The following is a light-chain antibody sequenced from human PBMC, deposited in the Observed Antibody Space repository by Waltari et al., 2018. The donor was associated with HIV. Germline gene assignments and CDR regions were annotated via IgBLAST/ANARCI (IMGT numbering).Light chain of an antibody. CDR2: RNY. V-gene: IGLV1-47*01. Sequence: QSVLTQPPSVSGTPGQTVTISCSGSTSNLETEALYWYQPLPGTAPKLLIHRNYKRPSGVSDRFSCSKSGASASLVISGLRSEDEAHYYCVSYDSRLDERLFGGGTKLTVL. CDR1: TSNLETEA. CDR3: VSYDSRLDERL. J-gene: IGLJ3*02.